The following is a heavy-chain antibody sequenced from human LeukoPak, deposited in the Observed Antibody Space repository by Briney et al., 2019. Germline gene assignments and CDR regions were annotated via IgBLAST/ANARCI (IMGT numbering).Heavy chain of an antibody. CDR3: ARSHDHLWGNYPDY. Sequence: PGGSLRLSCAASGFTFSSYGMNWVRQPPGKGLEWIGEIHHDGRINYNPSLKSRVTLSVDKSKNQFSLRLNSVTAADTAMYYCARSHDHLWGNYPDYWGQGTLVTVSS. J-gene: IGHJ4*02. CDR1: GFTFSSYG. CDR2: IHHDGRI. D-gene: IGHD3-16*02. V-gene: IGHV4-34*01.